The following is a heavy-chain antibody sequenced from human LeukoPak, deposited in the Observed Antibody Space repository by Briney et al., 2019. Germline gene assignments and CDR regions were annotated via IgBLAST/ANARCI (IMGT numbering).Heavy chain of an antibody. Sequence: ASVKVSCKVFGYALTELSIHWVRHNPGKGLEWMGGFNLRDAETIYTQKFQGRVRLNEDTSTDTAYMELRGLRSEDSAIYFCATDVDGRSDHDIWGQGTLVTVSS. J-gene: IGHJ3*02. CDR2: FNLRDAET. CDR1: GYALTELS. D-gene: IGHD5-24*01. V-gene: IGHV1-24*01. CDR3: ATDVDGRSDHDI.